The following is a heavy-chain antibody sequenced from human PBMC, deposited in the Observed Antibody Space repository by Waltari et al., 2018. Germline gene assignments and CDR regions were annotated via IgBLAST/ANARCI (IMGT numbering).Heavy chain of an antibody. V-gene: IGHV3-74*01. CDR3: SRSPAGYSRSDY. Sequence: EVRLEESGGALVQPGGSLRLSCAASGFAFSSYWMHWVRQAPGKGLIGVSRIDADGSGTTYADSALGRFTISGDNAKNTIYLEMNSLRAENTAVYYCSRSPAGYSRSDYWGQGTLVTVSS. CDR1: GFAFSSYW. D-gene: IGHD5-18*01. CDR2: IDADGSGT. J-gene: IGHJ4*02.